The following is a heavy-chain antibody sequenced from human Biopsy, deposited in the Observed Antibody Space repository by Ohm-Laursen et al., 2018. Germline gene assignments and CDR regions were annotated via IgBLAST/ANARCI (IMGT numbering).Heavy chain of an antibody. J-gene: IGHJ6*02. Sequence: SLRLSCTASGFSFSDYGMHWVRQAPGRGLEWVAVIWYDGTNKYYAESVEGRFTISRDNSKNMVYLQMGSLTVEDTAVYYCAKVHDSGYYYYSMGVWGQGTTVTVSS. CDR1: GFSFSDYG. V-gene: IGHV3-33*06. CDR3: AKVHDSGYYYYSMGV. CDR2: IWYDGTNK. D-gene: IGHD3-16*01.